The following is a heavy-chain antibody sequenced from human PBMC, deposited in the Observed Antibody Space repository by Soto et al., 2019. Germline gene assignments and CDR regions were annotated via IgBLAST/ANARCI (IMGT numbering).Heavy chain of an antibody. J-gene: IGHJ6*02. CDR2: IIPIFGTA. D-gene: IGHD3-3*01. CDR1: GGTFSNYA. V-gene: IGHV1-69*13. CDR3: ARTRRSTRITIFGVGPYSYYGMDV. Sequence: SVKVSCKASGGTFSNYAISWVRQAPGQGLEWMGGIIPIFGTANYAQKFQGRVTITADESTSTAYMELSSLRSEDTAVYYCARTRRSTRITIFGVGPYSYYGMDVWGQGTTVTVSS.